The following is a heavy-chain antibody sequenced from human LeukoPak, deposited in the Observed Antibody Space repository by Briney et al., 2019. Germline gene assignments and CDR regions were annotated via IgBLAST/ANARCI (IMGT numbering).Heavy chain of an antibody. V-gene: IGHV4-34*01. CDR2: INHSGST. J-gene: IGHJ4*02. D-gene: IGHD1-1*01. Sequence: SETLSLTCAVYGGSFSGYYWSWIRQPPGKGLEWIGEINHSGSTNYNPSLKSRVTISVDTSKNQFSLKLSSVTAADTAVYYCARAGAKGERPRKLRLFDYWDQGTLVTVSS. CDR3: ARAGAKGERPRKLRLFDY. CDR1: GGSFSGYY.